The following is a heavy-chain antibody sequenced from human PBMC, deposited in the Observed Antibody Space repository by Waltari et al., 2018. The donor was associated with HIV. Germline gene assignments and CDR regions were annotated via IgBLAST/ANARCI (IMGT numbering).Heavy chain of an antibody. CDR2: IYSGGST. D-gene: IGHD1-26*01. Sequence: EVQLVESGGGLIQPGGSLRLSCAASVFPVSTNYMTWVRPAPGKGLEWVSVIYSGGSTYYADSVKGRFTISRDNSKNTLYLQMNSLRAEDTAVYYCASIRVGYFDYWGQGTLVTVSS. V-gene: IGHV3-53*01. CDR1: VFPVSTNY. CDR3: ASIRVGYFDY. J-gene: IGHJ4*02.